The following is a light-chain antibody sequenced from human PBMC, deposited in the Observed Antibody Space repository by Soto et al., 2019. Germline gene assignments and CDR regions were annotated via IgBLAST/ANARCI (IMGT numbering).Light chain of an antibody. Sequence: SVLTQPPTASGTPGQRVTISCSGSSSNIGSNYVYWYQQLPGMAPKLLIYSDNQRPSGVPDRFSGSRSGTSASLAISGLRSEDEADYYCAAWDDSLSALFGGGTKVTVL. V-gene: IGLV1-47*02. CDR2: SDN. CDR1: SSNIGSNY. CDR3: AAWDDSLSAL. J-gene: IGLJ3*02.